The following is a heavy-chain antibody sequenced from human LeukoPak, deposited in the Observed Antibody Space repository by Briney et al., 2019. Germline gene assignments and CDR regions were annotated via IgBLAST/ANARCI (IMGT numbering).Heavy chain of an antibody. CDR2: IYTSGST. Sequence: SETLSLTCTGSGGSISSYYWSWIRQPAGKGLEWIGRIYTSGSTNYNPSLKSRVTMSVDTSKNQFSLKLSSVTAADTAVYYCARTTYYYDSSGYYNWFDPWGQGTLVTVSS. CDR1: GGSISSYY. D-gene: IGHD3-22*01. CDR3: ARTTYYYDSSGYYNWFDP. V-gene: IGHV4-4*07. J-gene: IGHJ5*02.